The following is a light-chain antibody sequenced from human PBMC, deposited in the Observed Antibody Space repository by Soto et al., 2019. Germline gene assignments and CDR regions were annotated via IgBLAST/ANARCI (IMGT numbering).Light chain of an antibody. Sequence: EIVLTQSPATLSLSPGERATLSCRASQSVSSYLAWYQQKPGQAPRLLIYDASNRATGIPARFSGSGSGTDFNLTISSLEPGDFAVYYCQQRSNWLTFGGGTKVEIK. J-gene: IGKJ4*01. V-gene: IGKV3-11*01. CDR1: QSVSSY. CDR2: DAS. CDR3: QQRSNWLT.